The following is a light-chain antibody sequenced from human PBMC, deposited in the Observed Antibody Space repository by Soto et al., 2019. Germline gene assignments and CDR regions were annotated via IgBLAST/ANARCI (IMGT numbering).Light chain of an antibody. J-gene: IGKJ5*01. CDR2: GAS. CDR1: QSVSSN. CDR3: QQYNSWPPYT. V-gene: IGKV3-15*01. Sequence: EVVMTQSPGTVSVSPGERATLSCRASQSVSSNLAWYQQKPGQAPRLLIYGASTRATGTPARFSGSGSGTEFTLTISSLQSEDFAVYYCQQYNSWPPYTFGQGTRLEIK.